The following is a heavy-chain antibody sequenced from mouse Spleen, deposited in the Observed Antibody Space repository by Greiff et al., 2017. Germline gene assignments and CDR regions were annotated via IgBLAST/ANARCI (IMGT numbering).Heavy chain of an antibody. CDR3: ARHERGPYYAMDY. V-gene: IGHV2-6-1*01. J-gene: IGHJ4*01. CDR2: IWSDGST. Sequence: VQLQQSGPGLVAPSQSLSITCTVSGFSLTSYGVHWVRQPPGKGLEWLVVIWSDGSTTYNSALKSRLSISKDNSKSQVFLKMNSLQTDDTAMYYCARHERGPYYAMDYWGQGTSVTVSS. D-gene: IGHD3-3*01. CDR1: GFSLTSYG.